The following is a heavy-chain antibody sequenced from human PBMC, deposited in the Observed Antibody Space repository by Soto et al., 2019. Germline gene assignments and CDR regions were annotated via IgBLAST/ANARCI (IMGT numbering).Heavy chain of an antibody. D-gene: IGHD6-25*01. CDR3: ARDGSDSYGLDV. CDR2: IYNSGVT. CDR1: GGSISSYY. V-gene: IGHV4-4*07. J-gene: IGHJ6*02. Sequence: QVQLQESGPGLVKPSETLSLTCTVTGGSISSYYWTWIRQPAGKGLEWSGRIYNSGVTSYNPSLMSRLTISVDTLKNQFSLKVTSVTAADTAVYYCARDGSDSYGLDVWGQGTTVTVSS.